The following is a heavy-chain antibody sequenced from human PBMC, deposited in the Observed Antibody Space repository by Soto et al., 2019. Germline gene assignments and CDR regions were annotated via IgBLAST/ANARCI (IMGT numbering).Heavy chain of an antibody. CDR3: ARDKITGLFDY. D-gene: IGHD2-8*02. CDR2: INHSGST. J-gene: IGHJ4*02. Sequence: ETLSLTCAVYGGSFSGYSWTWIRQPPGTGLEWIGEINHSGSTNYNPSLKSRVTISVDTSKNQFSLKLTSVTAADAAVYYCARDKITGLFDYWGQGTLVTVSS. V-gene: IGHV4-34*01. CDR1: GGSFSGYS.